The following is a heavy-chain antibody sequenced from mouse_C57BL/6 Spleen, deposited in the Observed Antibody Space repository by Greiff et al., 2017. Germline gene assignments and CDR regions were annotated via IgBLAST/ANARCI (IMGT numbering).Heavy chain of an antibody. D-gene: IGHD1-1*01. J-gene: IGHJ3*01. CDR3: ARKYGSTYEAWFAY. Sequence: QVQLQQSGPELVKPGASVKISCKASGYAFSSSWMNWVKQRPGKGLEWIGRIYPGDGDTNYNGKFKGKATLTADKSYSTAYMQLSSLTSEDSAVYFCARKYGSTYEAWFAYWGQGTLVTVSA. CDR2: IYPGDGDT. CDR1: GYAFSSSW. V-gene: IGHV1-82*01.